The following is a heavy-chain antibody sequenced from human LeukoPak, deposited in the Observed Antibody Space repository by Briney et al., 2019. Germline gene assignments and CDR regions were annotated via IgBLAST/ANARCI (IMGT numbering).Heavy chain of an antibody. Sequence: TGGSLRLSCAASGFTFSSYSMNWVRQAPGKGLEWVSAISGSGGSTYYADSVKGRFTISRDNSKNTLYLQMNSLRAEDTAVYYCAKMSTYGSGSYYLRYYYYYYMDVWGKGTTVTISS. D-gene: IGHD3-10*01. J-gene: IGHJ6*03. CDR1: GFTFSSYS. CDR2: ISGSGGST. CDR3: AKMSTYGSGSYYLRYYYYYYMDV. V-gene: IGHV3-23*01.